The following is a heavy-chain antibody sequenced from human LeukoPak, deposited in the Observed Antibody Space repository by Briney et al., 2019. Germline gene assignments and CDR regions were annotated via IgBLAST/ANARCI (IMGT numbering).Heavy chain of an antibody. J-gene: IGHJ4*02. D-gene: IGHD5-18*01. Sequence: KPSETLSLICTVSGGSMSSYYWSWIRQPPGKGLEWIGYVYDSGSTNYNPSLKSRVTISVDTSKNQFSLKLSSVTAADTAVYYCARGRRSYDYYFDYWGQGTLVTVSS. CDR2: VYDSGST. CDR1: GGSMSSYY. V-gene: IGHV4-59*01. CDR3: ARGRRSYDYYFDY.